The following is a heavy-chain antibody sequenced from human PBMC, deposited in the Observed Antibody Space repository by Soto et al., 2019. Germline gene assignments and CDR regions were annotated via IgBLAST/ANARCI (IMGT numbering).Heavy chain of an antibody. CDR3: ARAIGPTLFDY. Sequence: RLSCSASGFTFSSYDMHWVRQGTGKGLEWVSAIGTTGDTYYAGSVKGRFTISRENAKNSLYLQMNSLRAGDTAIYFCARAIGPTLFDYWGQGTPVTVSS. J-gene: IGHJ4*02. V-gene: IGHV3-13*04. D-gene: IGHD3-22*01. CDR2: IGTTGDT. CDR1: GFTFSSYD.